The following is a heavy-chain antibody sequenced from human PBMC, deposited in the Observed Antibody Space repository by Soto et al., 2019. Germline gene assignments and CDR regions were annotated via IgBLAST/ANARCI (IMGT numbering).Heavy chain of an antibody. V-gene: IGHV3-73*02. CDR1: GFIFSGSA. CDR2: IGRKAKNYAT. Sequence: EVHLVQSGGGLVQPGGSLKLSCAASGFIFSGSAMHWVRQASGKGLEWVGRIGRKAKNYATEYGASVEGRFTIARDDSKITTFLLMNSLKSEDTAVYFCVRQWLVVRPLDQWGQGTLVTVSS. D-gene: IGHD6-19*01. CDR3: VRQWLVVRPLDQ. J-gene: IGHJ4*02.